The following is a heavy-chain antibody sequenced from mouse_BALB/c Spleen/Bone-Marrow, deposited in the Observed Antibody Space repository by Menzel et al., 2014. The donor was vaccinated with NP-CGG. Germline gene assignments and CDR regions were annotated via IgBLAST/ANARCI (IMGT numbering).Heavy chain of an antibody. D-gene: IGHD2-4*01. CDR2: ISSGGSYT. Sequence: EVQGVESGGGLVKPGGSLKLSCAASGFTFSSYAMSWVRQTPEKRLEWVATISSGGSYTYYPDSVEWRFTISRDNAKNTLYLQMSSLRSEDTAMYYCARHGITRLLDYWGQGTTLTVSS. J-gene: IGHJ2*01. V-gene: IGHV5-9-3*01. CDR3: ARHGITRLLDY. CDR1: GFTFSSYA.